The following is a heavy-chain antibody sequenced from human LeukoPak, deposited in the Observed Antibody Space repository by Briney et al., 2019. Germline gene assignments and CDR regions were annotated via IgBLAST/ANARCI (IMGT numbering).Heavy chain of an antibody. Sequence: PGGSLRLSCAASGFTFSNYAMHWVRQAPGKGLEWVAVISYDGSNKYYADSVKGRLTISRDNSKNTLYLQMNSLRAEDTAVYYCARSYYDVLTGYGEVDYWGQGTLVTVSS. V-gene: IGHV3-30*04. D-gene: IGHD3-9*01. CDR1: GFTFSNYA. CDR3: ARSYYDVLTGYGEVDY. CDR2: ISYDGSNK. J-gene: IGHJ4*02.